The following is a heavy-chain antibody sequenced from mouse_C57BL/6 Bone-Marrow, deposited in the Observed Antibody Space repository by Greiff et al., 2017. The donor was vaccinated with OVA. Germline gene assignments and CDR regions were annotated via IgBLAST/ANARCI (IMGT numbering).Heavy chain of an antibody. J-gene: IGHJ4*01. D-gene: IGHD3-1*01. V-gene: IGHV1-81*01. CDR2: IYPRSGNT. CDR3: ARGGFWAMDY. Sequence: VQLQQSGAELARPGASVKLSCKASGYTFTSYGISWVKQRTGPGLAWIGEIYPRSGNTYYNEKFKGKATLTADKSSSTAYMELRSLTSEDSAVYFCARGGFWAMDYWGQGTSVTVSS. CDR1: GYTFTSYG.